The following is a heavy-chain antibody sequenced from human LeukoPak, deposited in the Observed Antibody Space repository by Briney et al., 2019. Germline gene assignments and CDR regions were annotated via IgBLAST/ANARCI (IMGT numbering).Heavy chain of an antibody. CDR3: ARSFLYYYDSSGYAFDY. Sequence: PSETLSLTCTVSGGSISSYYWSWIRQPPGKGLEWIGYIYYSGSTNYNPSLKSRVTMSVDTSKNQFSLKLSSVTAADTAVYYCARSFLYYYDSSGYAFDYWGQGTLVTVSS. CDR1: GGSISSYY. V-gene: IGHV4-59*12. J-gene: IGHJ4*02. D-gene: IGHD3-22*01. CDR2: IYYSGST.